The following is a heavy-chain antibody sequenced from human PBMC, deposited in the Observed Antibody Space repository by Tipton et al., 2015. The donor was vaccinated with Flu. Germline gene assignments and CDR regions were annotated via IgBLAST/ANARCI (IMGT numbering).Heavy chain of an antibody. J-gene: IGHJ4*02. CDR1: GFTFSRYE. D-gene: IGHD3-10*01. V-gene: IGHV3-48*03. CDR3: ARGSSGGYKIDY. Sequence: SLRLSCAASGFTFSRYEMQWVRQAPGKGLEWVSYISSGGTTIYQADSVKGRFTISRDGSKNTLFLQMNSLSAEDTAIYYCARGSSGGYKIDYWGQGTLVTVSS. CDR2: ISSGGTTI.